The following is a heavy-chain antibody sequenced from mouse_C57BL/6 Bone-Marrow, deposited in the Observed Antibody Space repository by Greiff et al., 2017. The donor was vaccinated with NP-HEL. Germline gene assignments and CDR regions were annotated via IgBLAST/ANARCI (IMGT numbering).Heavy chain of an antibody. V-gene: IGHV1-59*01. D-gene: IGHD1-1*01. Sequence: QVQLQQPGAELVRPGTSVKLSCKASGYTFTSYWMHWVKQRPGQGLEWIGVIDPSDSYTNYNQKLKGKATLTVDTSSSTAYMQLSSLTSEDSAVYYCARYLTVTTVVAGDYWGQGTTLTVSS. CDR1: GYTFTSYW. CDR2: IDPSDSYT. CDR3: ARYLTVTTVVAGDY. J-gene: IGHJ2*01.